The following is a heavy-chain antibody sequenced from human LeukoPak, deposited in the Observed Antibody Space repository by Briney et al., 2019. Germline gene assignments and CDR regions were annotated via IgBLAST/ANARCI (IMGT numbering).Heavy chain of an antibody. CDR3: ARVQSGYSYGPFDY. CDR2: IYYRGST. Sequence: SETLSLTCTVSGGSISGSNYYWTWMRQPPGKRVEWIGYIYYRGSTNYNPSLKSRVTISVDMSKNQFSLKLNSVTAADTAVYYCARVQSGYSYGPFDYWGQGTLVTVSS. J-gene: IGHJ4*02. V-gene: IGHV4-61*01. D-gene: IGHD5-18*01. CDR1: GGSISGSNYY.